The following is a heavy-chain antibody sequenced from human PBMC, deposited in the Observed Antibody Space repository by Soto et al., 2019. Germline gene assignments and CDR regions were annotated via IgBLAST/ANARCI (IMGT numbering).Heavy chain of an antibody. Sequence: GGSHRLSCIVSGVTVRSTNYMSWVRQAPGKGLEWVSVIYSGGTTYYADSVKGRFTISRDNSKNTLYLQMNSLRAEDTAVYYCARDMVRGLYPEYFQHWGQGTLVTVSS. V-gene: IGHV3-53*01. CDR3: ARDMVRGLYPEYFQH. CDR1: GVTVRSTNY. J-gene: IGHJ1*01. D-gene: IGHD3-10*01. CDR2: IYSGGTT.